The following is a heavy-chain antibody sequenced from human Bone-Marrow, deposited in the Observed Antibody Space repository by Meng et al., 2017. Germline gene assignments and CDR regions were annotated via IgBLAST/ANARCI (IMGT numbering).Heavy chain of an antibody. D-gene: IGHD2-2*01. Sequence: GQLVQSGFELRKPGASVKVSCKASGYTLTSYAINWLRQAPGQGLEWMGWINTKTGNPTYAQGFTGRLVFSLDTSVSTAYLQISGLKADDTAVYYCTRDGYSDCSRTSCFDYWGQGTLVTVSS. CDR2: INTKTGNP. CDR1: GYTLTSYA. CDR3: TRDGYSDCSRTSCFDY. V-gene: IGHV7-4-1*02. J-gene: IGHJ4*02.